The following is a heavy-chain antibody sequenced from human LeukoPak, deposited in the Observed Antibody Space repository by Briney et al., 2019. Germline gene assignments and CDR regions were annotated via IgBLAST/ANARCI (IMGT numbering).Heavy chain of an antibody. CDR1: RFTSSNYG. CDR2: IWYDGSNK. V-gene: IGHV3-33*01. CDR3: ARGRGYDSGTYNYAFSDY. J-gene: IGHJ4*02. D-gene: IGHD3-22*01. Sequence: GGSLRLSCAASRFTSSNYGMHWVRQAPGKGLVWVAVIWYDGSNKYYADSVKGRFTISRDNSKNTLYLQMNSLRAEDTAVYYCARGRGYDSGTYNYAFSDYWGQGTLVTVSS.